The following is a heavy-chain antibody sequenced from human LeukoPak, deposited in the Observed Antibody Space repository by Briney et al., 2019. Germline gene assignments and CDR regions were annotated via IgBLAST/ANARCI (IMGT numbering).Heavy chain of an antibody. J-gene: IGHJ4*02. CDR3: ARDRPTGASRVFVVQ. CDR1: GFTFSAYA. V-gene: IGHV3-21*06. Sequence: GGSLRLSCTASGFTFSAYAMTWVRQAPGKGLEWISSMSSGSRYIYYADSVRGRFTISRDNTENSLYLVMNNLRAEDTAIYYCARDRPTGASRVFVVQWGQGTPVTVS. D-gene: IGHD3-3*01. CDR2: MSSGSRYI.